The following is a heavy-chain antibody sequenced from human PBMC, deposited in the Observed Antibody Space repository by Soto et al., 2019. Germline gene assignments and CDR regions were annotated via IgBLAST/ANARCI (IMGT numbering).Heavy chain of an antibody. Sequence: GESLKISCKGSGYRFTSYWIGWVRQMPGKGLEWMGMIYPGDSDTRYGPSFQGQVTMSVDKSITTAYMQWSSLKASDTAMYYCARRPETPFYYDSTVIPCGFDFSAQGTTVTGSS. V-gene: IGHV5-51*01. CDR3: ARRPETPFYYDSTVIPCGFDF. J-gene: IGHJ3*01. CDR2: IYPGDSDT. D-gene: IGHD3-22*01. CDR1: GYRFTSYW.